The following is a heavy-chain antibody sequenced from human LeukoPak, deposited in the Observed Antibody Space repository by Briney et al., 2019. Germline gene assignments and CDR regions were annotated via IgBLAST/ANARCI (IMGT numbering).Heavy chain of an antibody. CDR1: GFTFSSYW. CDR2: IKEDGSES. D-gene: IGHD1-26*01. V-gene: IGHV3-7*01. J-gene: IGHJ4*02. Sequence: GGSLRLSCAASGFTFSSYWMSWVRQAPGKGLEWVANIKEDGSESYYVDSVKGRFTISRDNAKNSLYLQMNSLRAEDTAVYYCASFPWDLRPTWGQGTLVSVAS. CDR3: ASFPWDLRPT.